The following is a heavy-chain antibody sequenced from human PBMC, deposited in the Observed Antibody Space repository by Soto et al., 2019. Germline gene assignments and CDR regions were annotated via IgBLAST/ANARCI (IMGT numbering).Heavy chain of an antibody. V-gene: IGHV3-23*01. J-gene: IGHJ4*02. CDR3: AKSRITMIVVVITGFDY. Sequence: GGSLRLSCAASGFTFSSYAMSWVRQAPGKGLEWVSDIIGSGGSTYYAVSVKGRFTISRDNSKNSLYLQMNSLRAEDTSLYYCAKSRITMIVVVITGFDYWGQGTLVTVSS. CDR2: IIGSGGST. CDR1: GFTFSSYA. D-gene: IGHD3-22*01.